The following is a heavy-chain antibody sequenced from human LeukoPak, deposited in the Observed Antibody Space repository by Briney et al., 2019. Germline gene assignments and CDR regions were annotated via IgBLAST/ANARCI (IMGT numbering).Heavy chain of an antibody. D-gene: IGHD1-26*01. Sequence: GGSLRLSCAASGFTVSSNYMSWVRRAPGKGLEWVSVIYSGGSTYYADSVKGRFTISRDNSKNTLYLQMNSLRAEDTAVYYCARAEAGGAFDIWGQGTMVTVSS. CDR3: ARAEAGGAFDI. V-gene: IGHV3-66*02. CDR1: GFTVSSNY. CDR2: IYSGGST. J-gene: IGHJ3*02.